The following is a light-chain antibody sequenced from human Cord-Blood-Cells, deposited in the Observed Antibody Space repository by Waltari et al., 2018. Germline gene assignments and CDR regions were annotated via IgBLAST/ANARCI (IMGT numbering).Light chain of an antibody. CDR2: WAS. CDR1: QSVLYSSNNKNY. CDR3: QQYYSTPKT. J-gene: IGKJ1*01. V-gene: IGKV4-1*01. Sequence: DIVMTQSPDSLAVSLGERATINCKSSQSVLYSSNNKNYLAWYQQKPGHPPKLLMYWASTRESGVPDRFSGSGSGTDFTLTISSLQAEDVAVYYCQQYYSTPKTFGQGTKVEIK.